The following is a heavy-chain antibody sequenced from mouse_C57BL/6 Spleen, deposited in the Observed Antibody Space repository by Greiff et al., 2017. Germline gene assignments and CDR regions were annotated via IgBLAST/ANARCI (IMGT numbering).Heavy chain of an antibody. J-gene: IGHJ3*01. V-gene: IGHV3-1*01. Sequence: EVHLVESGPGMVKPSQSLSLTCTATGYSITSGYDWHWIRHFPGNKLEWMGYISYSGSTNYNPSLKSRISITQDTSKNHFFLKLNSVTTEDTATYYCAREGDDYEFAYWGQGTLVTVSA. CDR2: ISYSGST. CDR1: GYSITSGYD. CDR3: AREGDDYEFAY. D-gene: IGHD2-4*01.